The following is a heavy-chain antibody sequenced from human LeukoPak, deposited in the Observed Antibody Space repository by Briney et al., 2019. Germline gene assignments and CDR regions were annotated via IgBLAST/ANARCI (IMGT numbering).Heavy chain of an antibody. D-gene: IGHD3-22*01. Sequence: GGSLRLSCAASGFTFSSYGMHWVRQAPGKGLEWVAVISYDGSNKYYADSVKGRFTISRDNSKNTLYLRMNSLRAEDTAVYYCAKDRSDSSGFPLFDYWGQGTLVTVSS. V-gene: IGHV3-30*19. J-gene: IGHJ4*02. CDR1: GFTFSSYG. CDR3: AKDRSDSSGFPLFDY. CDR2: ISYDGSNK.